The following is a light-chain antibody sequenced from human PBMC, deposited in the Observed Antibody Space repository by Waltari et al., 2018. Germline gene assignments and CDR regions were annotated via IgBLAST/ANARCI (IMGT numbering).Light chain of an antibody. J-gene: IGLJ2*01. Sequence: SSELTQDPAVSVALGQTVRITCQGDSLRSYYASWYQQKPGQAPVLVIYGKNNRPSGIPDRFSGASSVNTASLTITGAQAEDEADYYWNSRDSSGNHPVFGGGTKLTVL. CDR3: NSRDSSGNHPV. V-gene: IGLV3-19*01. CDR1: SLRSYY. CDR2: GKN.